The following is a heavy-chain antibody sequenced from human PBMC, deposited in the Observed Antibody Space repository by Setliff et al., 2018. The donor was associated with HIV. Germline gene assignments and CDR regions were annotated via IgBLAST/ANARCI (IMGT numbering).Heavy chain of an antibody. Sequence: SETLSLTCAVSGGSITNKYWSWIRQPPGKGLEWLGYVSSSGTTNYTPSLESRLTISVDTSKNQVSLRLSSLTAADTAVYFCARVVSRREDRGTWMKLWLAPYYMDVWGKGPRSPSP. J-gene: IGHJ6*03. CDR3: ARVVSRREDRGTWMKLWLAPYYMDV. D-gene: IGHD3-10*01. V-gene: IGHV4-59*01. CDR2: VSSSGTT. CDR1: GGSITNKY.